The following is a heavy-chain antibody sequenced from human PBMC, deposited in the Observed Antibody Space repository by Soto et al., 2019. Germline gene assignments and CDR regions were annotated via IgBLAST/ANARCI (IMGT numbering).Heavy chain of an antibody. CDR2: ISSNGGST. CDR1: GFTFSSYA. CDR3: ARDRYCSSTSCRGGNYYYMDV. Sequence: GGSLRLSCAASGFTFSSYAMHWVRQAPGKGLEYVSAISSNGGSTYYANSVKGRFTISRDNSKNTLYLQMGSLRAEDMAVYYCARDRYCSSTSCRGGNYYYMDVWGKGTTVTVSS. J-gene: IGHJ6*03. D-gene: IGHD2-2*01. V-gene: IGHV3-64*01.